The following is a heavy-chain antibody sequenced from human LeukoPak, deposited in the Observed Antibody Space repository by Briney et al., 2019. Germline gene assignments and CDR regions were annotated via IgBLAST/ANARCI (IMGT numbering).Heavy chain of an antibody. J-gene: IGHJ3*02. V-gene: IGHV4-31*03. Sequence: SETPSLTCTVSGGSISSGGYYWSWIRQHPGKGLEWIGYIYYSGSTYYNPSLKSRVTISVDTSKNQFSLKLSSVTAADTAVYYCASTAIVVVPAASRRKDAFDIWGQGTMVTVSS. CDR3: ASTAIVVVPAASRRKDAFDI. CDR2: IYYSGST. D-gene: IGHD2-2*01. CDR1: GGSISSGGYY.